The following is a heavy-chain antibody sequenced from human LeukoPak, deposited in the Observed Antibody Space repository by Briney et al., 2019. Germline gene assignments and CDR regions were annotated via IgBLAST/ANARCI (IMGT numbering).Heavy chain of an antibody. CDR3: AREFRGYFDY. CDR2: IYTSGST. D-gene: IGHD3-10*01. J-gene: IGHJ4*02. Sequence: SQTLSLTCTVSGGSISSGSYYWSWIRQPAGKGLEWIGRIYTSGSTNYNPSLKSRVTISVGTSKNQFSLKLSSVTAADTAVYYCAREFRGYFDYWGQGTLVTVSS. V-gene: IGHV4-61*02. CDR1: GGSISSGSYY.